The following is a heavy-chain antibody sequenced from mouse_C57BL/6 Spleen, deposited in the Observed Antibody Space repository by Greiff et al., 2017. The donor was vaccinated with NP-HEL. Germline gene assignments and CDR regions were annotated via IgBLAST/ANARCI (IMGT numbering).Heavy chain of an antibody. V-gene: IGHV5-6*02. Sequence: EVKLVESGGDLVKPGGSLKLSCAASGFTFSSYGMSWVRQTPDKRLEWVATISSGGSYTYYPDSVKGRFTISRDNAKNTLYLQMSSLKSEDTAMYYCARMGYYDYDEDAMDYWGQGTSVTVSS. CDR2: ISSGGSYT. J-gene: IGHJ4*01. CDR3: ARMGYYDYDEDAMDY. CDR1: GFTFSSYG. D-gene: IGHD2-4*01.